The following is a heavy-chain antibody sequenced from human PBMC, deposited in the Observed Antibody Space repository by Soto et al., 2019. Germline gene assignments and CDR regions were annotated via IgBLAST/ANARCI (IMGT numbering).Heavy chain of an antibody. CDR2: IYYSGST. CDR3: AKGGPSSQWFDH. J-gene: IGHJ5*02. D-gene: IGHD6-13*01. Sequence: QVQLQESGPGLVKPSETLSLTCTVSGVSISGSYWSWIRQPPGKGLEWIGYIYYSGSTNYRPSLKSRATISVDTSRNQFSLKMTSLTAADTAFYSCAKGGPSSQWFDHWGQGTLVTVSS. V-gene: IGHV4-59*01. CDR1: GVSISGSY.